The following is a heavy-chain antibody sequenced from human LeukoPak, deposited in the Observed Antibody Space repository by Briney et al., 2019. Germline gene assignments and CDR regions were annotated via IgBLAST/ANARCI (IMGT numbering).Heavy chain of an antibody. V-gene: IGHV4-39*07. D-gene: IGHD3-16*01. J-gene: IGHJ3*02. CDR3: ARRFGDAFDI. CDR1: GGSISSSRYY. Sequence: PSETLSLTCTVSGGSISSSRYYWGWIRKPPGKGLEWIGSIYHSGSTYYNPSLKSRVTISVDTSKNQFSLKLSSVTAADTAVYYCARRFGDAFDIWGQGTMVTVSS. CDR2: IYHSGST.